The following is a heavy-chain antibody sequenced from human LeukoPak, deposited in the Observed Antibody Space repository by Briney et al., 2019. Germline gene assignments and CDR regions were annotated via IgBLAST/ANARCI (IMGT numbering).Heavy chain of an antibody. V-gene: IGHV1-18*01. CDR3: ARDPAFVVAGTNNWFDP. J-gene: IGHJ5*02. D-gene: IGHD6-19*01. CDR1: GYTFTNYG. CDR2: ISTYNGNT. Sequence: ASVKVSCKASGYTFTNYGISWVRQAPGQGLEWMGWISTYNGNTNYAQKLQGRVTMTTDTSTSTAYMELRSLRSDDTAVYYCARDPAFVVAGTNNWFDPWGQGTLVTVSS.